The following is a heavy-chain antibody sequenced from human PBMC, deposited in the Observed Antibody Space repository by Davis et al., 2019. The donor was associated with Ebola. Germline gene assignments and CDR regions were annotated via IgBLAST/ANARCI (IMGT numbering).Heavy chain of an antibody. V-gene: IGHV1-18*04. J-gene: IGHJ3*02. CDR3: ARTSLVGTTTTASDI. CDR1: GYTFTNYY. D-gene: IGHD1-26*01. CDR2: ISAYNGNT. Sequence: AASVKVSCKASGYTFTNYYMHWVRQAPGQGLEWMGWISAYNGNTNYAQKVQGRVTMTTDTSTGTAYLDLRSLRSDDTAVYFCARTSLVGTTTTASDIWGQGTLVTVSS.